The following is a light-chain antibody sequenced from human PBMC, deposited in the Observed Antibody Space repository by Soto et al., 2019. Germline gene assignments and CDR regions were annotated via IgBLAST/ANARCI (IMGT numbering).Light chain of an antibody. CDR3: AACDDSLNGWV. CDR1: SSNIGNNA. J-gene: IGLJ3*02. V-gene: IGLV1-36*01. Sequence: QSVLTQPPSVSEAPRQRVTISCSGSSSNIGNNAVNWYQQLPGKAPKLLIYYDDLLPSGVSDRFSGSKSGTSASLAITGLQSEDEADYYRAACDDSLNGWVFAGGTKVTVL. CDR2: YDD.